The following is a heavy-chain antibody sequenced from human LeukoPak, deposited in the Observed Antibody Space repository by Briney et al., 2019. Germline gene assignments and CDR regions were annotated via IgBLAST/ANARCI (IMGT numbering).Heavy chain of an antibody. Sequence: GGSLRLSCAASGFTFDDYAMHWVRQGPGKGLEWVSGIYWSGSRIDYADSVKGRFTVSRDNAKNSLFLQMNNLRVEDTAVYFCAREVLIVVEPAANTIDYWGQGTRVTVSS. V-gene: IGHV3-9*01. CDR3: AREVLIVVEPAANTIDY. D-gene: IGHD2-2*01. J-gene: IGHJ4*02. CDR1: GFTFDDYA. CDR2: IYWSGSRI.